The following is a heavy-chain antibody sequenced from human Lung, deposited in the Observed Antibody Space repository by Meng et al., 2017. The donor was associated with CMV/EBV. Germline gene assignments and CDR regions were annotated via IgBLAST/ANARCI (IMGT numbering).Heavy chain of an antibody. CDR1: GFTFDDYT. V-gene: IGHV3-43*01. CDR2: ISWDGAST. Sequence: GGSLRLSCVASGFTFDDYTMHWVRQVPGKGLEWVSLISWDGASTNYADSVKGRFTISRDNDKNSLFLQMNNLRGEDTALYYCSKGITYWGQGTLVTVSS. CDR3: SKGITY. J-gene: IGHJ4*02. D-gene: IGHD1-14*01.